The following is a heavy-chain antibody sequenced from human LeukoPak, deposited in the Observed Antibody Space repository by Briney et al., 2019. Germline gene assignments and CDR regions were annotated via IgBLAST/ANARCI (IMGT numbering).Heavy chain of an antibody. D-gene: IGHD2-2*01. V-gene: IGHV3-64*01. CDR1: GFTFNNYA. Sequence: PGGSLRLSCAASGFTFNNYAMHWVRQAPGKGLEYVSAINGNGGNTYYTNSVKGRFTISRDNSKNTLYLQMNSLRAEDTAVYYCAKDIGRSSSDLDYWGQGTLVTVSS. CDR3: AKDIGRSSSDLDY. CDR2: INGNGGNT. J-gene: IGHJ4*02.